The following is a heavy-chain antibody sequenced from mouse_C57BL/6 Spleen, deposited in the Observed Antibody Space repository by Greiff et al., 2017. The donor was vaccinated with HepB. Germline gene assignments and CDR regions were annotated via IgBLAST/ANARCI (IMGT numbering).Heavy chain of an antibody. V-gene: IGHV1-81*01. CDR1: GYTFTSYG. J-gene: IGHJ4*01. D-gene: IGHD1-1*01. CDR2: IYPRSGNT. Sequence: VQLQESGAELARPGASVKLSCKASGYTFTSYGISWVKQRTGQGLEWIGEIYPRSGNTYYNEKFKGKATLTADKSSSTAYMELRSLTSEDSAVYFCARDYYGSSYPYAMDYWGQGTSVTVSS. CDR3: ARDYYGSSYPYAMDY.